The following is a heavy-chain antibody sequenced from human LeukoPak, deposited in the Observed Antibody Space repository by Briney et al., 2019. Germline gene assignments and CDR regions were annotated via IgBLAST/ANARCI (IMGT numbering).Heavy chain of an antibody. CDR2: ISSSGSTI. CDR3: ARDSYYDSSGYYSDY. Sequence: GAPRLSCAGSGFTFSDYYMRWGRQAPGEGLGWGLYISSSGSTIYYADSVKGRFTISRDNAKNSLYLQMNSLRAEDTAVYYCARDSYYDSSGYYSDYWGQGTLVTVSS. D-gene: IGHD3-22*01. V-gene: IGHV3-11*01. J-gene: IGHJ4*02. CDR1: GFTFSDYY.